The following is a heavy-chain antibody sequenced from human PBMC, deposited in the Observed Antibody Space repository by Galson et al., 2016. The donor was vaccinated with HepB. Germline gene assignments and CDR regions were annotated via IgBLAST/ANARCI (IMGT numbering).Heavy chain of an antibody. D-gene: IGHD3-3*01. V-gene: IGHV3-7*03. CDR2: IKQDGSEE. J-gene: IGHJ5*02. CDR3: ARDFLFAHDL. Sequence: ANIKQDGSEEYYVDSVEGRFTISRDNAKNSLYLQMNSLRAEDTALYYCARDFLFAHDLWGPGTLVTVSS.